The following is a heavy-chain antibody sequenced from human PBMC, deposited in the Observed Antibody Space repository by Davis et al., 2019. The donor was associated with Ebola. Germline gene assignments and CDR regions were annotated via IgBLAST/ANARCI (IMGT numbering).Heavy chain of an antibody. J-gene: IGHJ3*02. CDR1: GGSISSYY. Sequence: PSETLSLTCTVSGGSISSYYWGWIRQPPGKGLEWIGSIYYSGSTYYNPSLKSRVTISVDTSKNQFSLKLSSVTAADTAVYYCATFSSGWSRIAFDIWGQGTMVTVSS. CDR3: ATFSSGWSRIAFDI. D-gene: IGHD6-19*01. V-gene: IGHV4-39*07. CDR2: IYYSGST.